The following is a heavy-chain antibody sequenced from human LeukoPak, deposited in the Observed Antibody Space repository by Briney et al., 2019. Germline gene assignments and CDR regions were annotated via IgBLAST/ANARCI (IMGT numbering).Heavy chain of an antibody. Sequence: SETLSLTCAVYGGSFSTYYWSWIRQPPGKGLEWIGEIDHSGSTNYNPSLKSRVTISVDTSKNQFSLNLSSVTAADTAVYYCARLPAPGCSSTSCYAHDAFDIWGQGTMVTVSS. CDR2: IDHSGST. CDR1: GGSFSTYY. CDR3: ARLPAPGCSSTSCYAHDAFDI. V-gene: IGHV4-34*01. J-gene: IGHJ3*02. D-gene: IGHD2-2*01.